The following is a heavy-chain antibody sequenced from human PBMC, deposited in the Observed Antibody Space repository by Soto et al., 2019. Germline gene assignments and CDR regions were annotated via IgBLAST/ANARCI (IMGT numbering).Heavy chain of an antibody. CDR3: PRAERLVEMATI. J-gene: IGHJ4*02. Sequence: SETLSLTGTVSGGSISSYYWNWIRQPPGKGLEWIGYIYYSGNTNYNPSLKSRVTIAVDTSKNQFSLKLSSVTAADTDVYYCPRAERLVEMATIWVQGPLVTDSS. CDR2: IYYSGNT. CDR1: GGSISSYY. V-gene: IGHV4-59*01. D-gene: IGHD6-6*01.